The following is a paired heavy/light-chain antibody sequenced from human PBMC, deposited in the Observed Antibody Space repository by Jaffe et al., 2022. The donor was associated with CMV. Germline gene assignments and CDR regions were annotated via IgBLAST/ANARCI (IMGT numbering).Light chain of an antibody. CDR3: QQYYSTPT. CDR1: QSVLHSSNNKNY. J-gene: IGKJ4*01. V-gene: IGKV4-1*01. CDR2: WAS. Sequence: DIVMTQSPDSLAVSLGERATINCRSNQSVLHSSNNKNYLAWYQHKPGQPPTLLIYWASTRDSGVPARFSGSGSGTDFTFTISSLQAEDVAVYYCQQYYSTPTFGGGTKVEIK.
Heavy chain of an antibody. D-gene: IGHD1-26*01. J-gene: IGHJ3*02. CDR2: IIPIFGTP. CDR1: GGTLGGTLSGYG. V-gene: IGHV1-69*01. CDR3: AKDLVGATVGDAFEI. Sequence: QVQLVQSGAEVKKPGSSVKVSCKASGGTLGGTLSGYGINWVRQAPGQGLEWMGGIIPIFGTPKYAQKFQGRVTISADESTYTAYMELSSLKSEDTAMYYCAKDLVGATVGDAFEIWGQGTMVTVSS.